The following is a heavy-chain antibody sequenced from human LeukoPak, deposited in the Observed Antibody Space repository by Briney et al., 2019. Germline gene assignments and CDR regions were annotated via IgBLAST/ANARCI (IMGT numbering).Heavy chain of an antibody. V-gene: IGHV1-2*02. CDR2: INPNSGGT. CDR3: CPGIAAAGAFDI. D-gene: IGHD6-13*01. J-gene: IGHJ3*02. CDR1: GYTFTGYY. Sequence: ASVKVSCKASGYTFTGYYMHWVRQAPGQGLEWMGWINPNSGGTNYAQKFQGRVTMTRDTSISTAYMELSRLRSDDTAMYYCCPGIAAAGAFDIWGQGTMVTVSS.